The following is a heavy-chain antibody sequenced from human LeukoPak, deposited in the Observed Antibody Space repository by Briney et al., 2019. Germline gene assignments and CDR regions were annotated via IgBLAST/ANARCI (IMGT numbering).Heavy chain of an antibody. V-gene: IGHV3-23*01. D-gene: IGHD6-13*01. CDR2: ISGSGGSP. CDR3: AKGSIAAAGYYYYYMDV. CDR1: GFTFTSYA. J-gene: IGHJ6*03. Sequence: PGGSLRLSCAASGFTFTSYAMSWVPQAPGKGLEWVSAISGSGGSPYYADSVKGRFTISRDNSKNTLYLQMISLRAEDTAVYYCAKGSIAAAGYYYYYMDVWGKGTTVTVSS.